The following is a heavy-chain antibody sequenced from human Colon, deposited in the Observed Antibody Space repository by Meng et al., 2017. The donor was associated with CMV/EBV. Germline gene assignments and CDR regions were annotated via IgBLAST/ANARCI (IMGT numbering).Heavy chain of an antibody. CDR2: INPITGGT. CDR3: ASLSGGDFDY. CDR1: GSTFTGYF. J-gene: IGHJ4*02. V-gene: IGHV1-2*02. Sequence: QVPLVHPGADVMKPGTSVHVSCKASGSTFTGYFMYWVRQAPGQGLEWLGVINPITGGTTYAQKFQGRVTMTRDTSMNTAYMELSRLRSDDTAVYYCASLSGGDFDYLGQGTLVTVSS. D-gene: IGHD1-26*01.